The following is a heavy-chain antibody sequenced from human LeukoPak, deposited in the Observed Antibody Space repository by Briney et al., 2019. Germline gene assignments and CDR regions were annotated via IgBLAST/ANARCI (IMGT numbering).Heavy chain of an antibody. CDR2: IRYDGSNK. D-gene: IGHD3-3*01. V-gene: IGHV3-30*02. J-gene: IGHJ5*02. CDR1: GFTFSSYG. CDR3: AKDRDFYGANWFDP. Sequence: HPGGSLRLSCAASGFTFSSYGMHWVRQAPGKGLEWVAFIRYDGSNKYYADSVKGRFTISRDNSKNTLYLQMNSLRAEDTAVYYCAKDRDFYGANWFDPWGQGTLVTVSS.